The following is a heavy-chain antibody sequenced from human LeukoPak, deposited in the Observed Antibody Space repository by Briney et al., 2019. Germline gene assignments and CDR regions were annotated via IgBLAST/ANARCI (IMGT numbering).Heavy chain of an antibody. V-gene: IGHV3-30*18. Sequence: PGGSLRLSCAASGFTFSSYGMHWVRQAPGKGLEWVAVISYDGSNKYYADSVKGRFTISRDNSKKTLYLQMNSLRAEDTAVYYFAQGLQKSFLAAAGDYCGQGTLVTVSS. D-gene: IGHD6-13*01. J-gene: IGHJ4*02. CDR3: AQGLQKSFLAAAGDY. CDR2: ISYDGSNK. CDR1: GFTFSSYG.